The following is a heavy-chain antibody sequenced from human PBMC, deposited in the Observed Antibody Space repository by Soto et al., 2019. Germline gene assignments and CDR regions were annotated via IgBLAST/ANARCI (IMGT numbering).Heavy chain of an antibody. CDR1: GLTVSSNY. CDR2: IYSGGTT. J-gene: IGHJ4*02. V-gene: IGHV3-53*01. Sequence: PGGSLRLSCAASGLTVSSNYMSWVRQAPGKGPEWVSVIYSGGTTDYADSVKGRFTISRDNSKNTLYLQMNSLRAEDTAVYYCASEVEVGRTPIADYWGQGTMVTVSS. CDR3: ASEVEVGRTPIADY. D-gene: IGHD1-26*01.